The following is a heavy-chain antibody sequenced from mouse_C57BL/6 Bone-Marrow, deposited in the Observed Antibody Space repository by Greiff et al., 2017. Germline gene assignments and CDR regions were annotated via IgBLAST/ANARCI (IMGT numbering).Heavy chain of an antibody. V-gene: IGHV10-1*01. D-gene: IGHD2-1*01. Sequence: VQLQESGGGLVQPKGSLKLSCAASGFSFNTYAMNWVRQAPGKGLEWVARIRSKSNNYATYYADSVKDRFTISRDDSESMLYLQMNNLKTEDTAMYYCVRQGGNYGWFAYWGQGTLVTVSA. J-gene: IGHJ3*01. CDR2: IRSKSNNYAT. CDR1: GFSFNTYA. CDR3: VRQGGNYGWFAY.